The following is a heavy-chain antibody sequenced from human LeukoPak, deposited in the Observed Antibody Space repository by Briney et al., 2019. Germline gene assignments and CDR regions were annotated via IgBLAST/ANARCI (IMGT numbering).Heavy chain of an antibody. CDR2: ISYDTSII. CDR3: ARSPVDLSQPFLDY. D-gene: IGHD3-16*02. V-gene: IGHV3-30-3*01. Sequence: SCKASGGTFSTYAMHWVRQAPGKGPEWVAAISYDTSIIYYADSVKGRFTISKDNSKSTLYLQMNGLRTEDTAVYYCARSPVDLSQPFLDYWGQGTLVTVSS. J-gene: IGHJ4*02. CDR1: GGTFSTYA.